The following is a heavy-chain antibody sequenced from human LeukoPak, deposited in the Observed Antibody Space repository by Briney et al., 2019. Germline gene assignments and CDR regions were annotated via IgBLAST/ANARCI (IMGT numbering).Heavy chain of an antibody. D-gene: IGHD2-15*01. CDR2: INHSGST. Sequence: PSQTLSLTCTVSGGSISSGDYSWSWIRQPPGKGLEWIGEINHSGSTNYNPSLKSRVTISVDTSKNQFSLKLSSVTAADTAVYYCARGKGCSGGSCYRVRGTYYYYYGMDVWGQGTTVTVSS. CDR1: GGSISSGDYS. J-gene: IGHJ6*02. CDR3: ARGKGCSGGSCYRVRGTYYYYYGMDV. V-gene: IGHV4-30-2*01.